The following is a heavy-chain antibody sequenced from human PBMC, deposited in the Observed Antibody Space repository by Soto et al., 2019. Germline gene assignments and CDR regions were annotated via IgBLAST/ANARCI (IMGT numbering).Heavy chain of an antibody. D-gene: IGHD2-2*01. CDR2: ISSSGSTI. CDR3: ARDVVPFLVVPAAIDYYMDV. Sequence: PGGSLRLSCAASGFTFSDYYMSWIRQAPGKGLEWVSYISSSGSTIYYADSVKGRFTISRDNAKNSLYLQMNSLRAEDTAVYYCARDVVPFLVVPAAIDYYMDVCGQGTTVPGSS. J-gene: IGHJ6*03. CDR1: GFTFSDYY. V-gene: IGHV3-11*01.